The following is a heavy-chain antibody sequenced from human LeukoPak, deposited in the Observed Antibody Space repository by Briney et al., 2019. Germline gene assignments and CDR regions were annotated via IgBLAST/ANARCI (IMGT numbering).Heavy chain of an antibody. CDR2: DT. V-gene: IGHV5-51*01. J-gene: IGHJ4*02. D-gene: IGHD3-22*01. Sequence: DTRYSPSFQGQVTLSADKSISTAYLQWSSLKASDTAMYYCATQRGYYYDSSGYPYYFDYWGQGTLVTVSS. CDR3: ATQRGYYYDSSGYPYYFDY.